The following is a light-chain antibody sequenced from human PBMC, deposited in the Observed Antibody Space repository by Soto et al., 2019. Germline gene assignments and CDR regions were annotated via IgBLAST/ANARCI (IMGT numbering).Light chain of an antibody. CDR3: QQYYSTPPT. CDR2: WAS. V-gene: IGKV4-1*01. CDR1: QSVFYSATYKNY. J-gene: IGKJ1*01. Sequence: DIVMTQSPDSLAVSLGERASINCKSSQSVFYSATYKNYLSWYQQKPGQPPKLLIYWASTRESGVPDRFSGSGSGTDFTLTISSLQAEDVAVYYCQQYYSTPPTFGQGTKVEIK.